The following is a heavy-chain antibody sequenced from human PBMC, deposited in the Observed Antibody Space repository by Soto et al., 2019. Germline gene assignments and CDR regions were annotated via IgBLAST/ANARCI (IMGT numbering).Heavy chain of an antibody. D-gene: IGHD4-17*01. Sequence: EVQLVESGGDLVKPGGSLRLSCAASGFTFSNAWMSWVRQAPGKGLEWVGRIKSKTDGGTTDYAAPVKGRFTISRDDSKNTLFLQMSSLKSEDTAVYYCTIVRETTVTKFDDWGQGTLVTVSS. CDR3: TIVRETTVTKFDD. J-gene: IGHJ4*02. CDR2: IKSKTDGGTT. V-gene: IGHV3-15*01. CDR1: GFTFSNAW.